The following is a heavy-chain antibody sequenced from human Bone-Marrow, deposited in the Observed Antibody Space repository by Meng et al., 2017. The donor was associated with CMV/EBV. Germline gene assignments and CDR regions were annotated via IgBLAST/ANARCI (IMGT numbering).Heavy chain of an antibody. CDR2: ISSSSYI. V-gene: IGHV3-21*01. CDR3: ARTLWRHADY. J-gene: IGHJ4*02. CDR1: GFTFSSYS. D-gene: IGHD5-18*01. Sequence: GESLKISCAASGFTFSSYSMNWVRQAPGKGLEWVSSISSSSYIYYADSVKGRFTISRDNAKNSLYLQMNSLRAEDTAVYYCARTLWRHADYWGQGTLVTVSS.